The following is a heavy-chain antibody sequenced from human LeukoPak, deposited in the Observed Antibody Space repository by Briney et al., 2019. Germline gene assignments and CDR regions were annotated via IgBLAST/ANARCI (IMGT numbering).Heavy chain of an antibody. CDR1: GFTFSDYY. Sequence: PGGSLRLSCAASGFTFSDYYMSWIRQAPGKGLEWVSYISSSASTIYYADSVKGRFTISRDNAKNSLYLQMNSLRAEDTAVYYCARVSSNYYDSSGYYLDCWGQGTLVTVSS. D-gene: IGHD3-22*01. V-gene: IGHV3-11*01. CDR3: ARVSSNYYDSSGYYLDC. J-gene: IGHJ4*02. CDR2: ISSSASTI.